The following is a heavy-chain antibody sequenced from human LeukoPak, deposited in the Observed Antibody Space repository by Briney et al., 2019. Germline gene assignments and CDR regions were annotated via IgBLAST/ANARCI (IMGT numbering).Heavy chain of an antibody. CDR1: GYTFTVYH. CDR2: INPNSGGT. Sequence: ASVKVSCKASGYTFTVYHMHWVRQAPGQGLEWVGWINPNSGGTNFAQRFQDRVTMTRDTSISTAYMELSRLTSDDTAMYYCARDVTDAFDVWGQGTMVTVSP. D-gene: IGHD2-21*02. CDR3: ARDVTDAFDV. V-gene: IGHV1-2*02. J-gene: IGHJ3*01.